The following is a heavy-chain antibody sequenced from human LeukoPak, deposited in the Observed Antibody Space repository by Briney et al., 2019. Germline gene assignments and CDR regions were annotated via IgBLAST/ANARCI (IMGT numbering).Heavy chain of an antibody. CDR3: ARRGSSWYFDY. Sequence: PGGSLRLSCAVSGITFSSYAMSWVRQAPGKGLEWVSAISGGGVSTYYAGSVKGRFTISRDNSKNTLYLQMNSLIGEDTAVYYCARRGSSWYFDYWGQGTLVTVSS. V-gene: IGHV3-23*01. CDR2: ISGGGVST. J-gene: IGHJ4*02. CDR1: GITFSSYA. D-gene: IGHD6-13*01.